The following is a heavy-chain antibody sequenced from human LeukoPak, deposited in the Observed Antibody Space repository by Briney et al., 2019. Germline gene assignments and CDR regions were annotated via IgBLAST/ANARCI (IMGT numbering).Heavy chain of an antibody. V-gene: IGHV3-23*01. CDR3: AKDLRLTMVRETTEFDP. CDR2: ISGSGGST. CDR1: GFTFSSYA. Sequence: GGSLRLSCAASGFTFSSYAVSWVRQAPGKGLEWVSAISGSGGSTYYADSVKGRFTISRDNSKHTLYLQMNSLRAEDTAIYYCAKDLRLTMVRETTEFDPWGQGTLVTVSS. J-gene: IGHJ5*02. D-gene: IGHD3-10*01.